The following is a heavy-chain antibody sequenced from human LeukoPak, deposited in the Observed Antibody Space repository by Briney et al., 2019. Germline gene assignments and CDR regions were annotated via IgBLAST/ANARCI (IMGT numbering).Heavy chain of an antibody. D-gene: IGHD3-3*01. CDR1: GYTFTSYA. CDR2: INTNTGNP. Sequence: GASVKVSYKASGYTFTSYAMNWVRQAPGQGLEWMGWINTNTGNPTYAQGFTGRFVFSLDTSVSTAYLQISSLKAEDTAVYCCARPIDFWKNWFDPWGQGTLVTVSS. J-gene: IGHJ5*02. CDR3: ARPIDFWKNWFDP. V-gene: IGHV7-4-1*02.